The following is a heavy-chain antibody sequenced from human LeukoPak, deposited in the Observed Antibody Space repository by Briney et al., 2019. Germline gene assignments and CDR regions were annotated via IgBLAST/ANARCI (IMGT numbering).Heavy chain of an antibody. Sequence: PGGSLRLSCAASGFTFSSYDMSWVRQAPGKGLEWVSYISSSSGIIHYVDSVKGRFTISRDNAKNSLYLQLNSLRAEDTAVYYGANVVGSVTPDNWFDRWGQGTLVTVSS. J-gene: IGHJ5*02. D-gene: IGHD2-2*03. V-gene: IGHV3-48*01. CDR2: ISSSSGII. CDR3: ANVVGSVTPDNWFDR. CDR1: GFTFSSYD.